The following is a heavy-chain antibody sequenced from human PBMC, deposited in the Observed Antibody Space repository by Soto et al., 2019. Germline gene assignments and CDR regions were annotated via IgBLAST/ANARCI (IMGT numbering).Heavy chain of an antibody. J-gene: IGHJ4*02. D-gene: IGHD3-16*02. CDR1: GFPFTTYA. CDR3: AKASTYDYVWGSYRYYFDY. CDR2: ISGSGDRT. Sequence: PGGSLRLSCAASGFPFTTYAMSWVRQAPGRGLEWVSGISGSGDRTHYADSVKGRFTISRDSYKNTLYLQMNSLRGEDTAVYYCAKASTYDYVWGSYRYYFDYWGQGTLVTVSS. V-gene: IGHV3-23*01.